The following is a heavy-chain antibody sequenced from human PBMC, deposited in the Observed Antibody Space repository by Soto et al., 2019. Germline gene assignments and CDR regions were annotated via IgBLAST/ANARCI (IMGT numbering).Heavy chain of an antibody. J-gene: IGHJ6*02. Sequence: QVQLVQSGAEVKKPGASVKVSCKASGYTFTSYAMHWVRQAPGQRLEWMGWINAGNGNTKYSQKFQGRVTITRDTSASTAYMELSSLRSEDTAVYYWARVDTMVRGVTYYYYYGMDVWGQGTTVTVSS. D-gene: IGHD3-10*01. CDR3: ARVDTMVRGVTYYYYYGMDV. CDR2: INAGNGNT. V-gene: IGHV1-3*01. CDR1: GYTFTSYA.